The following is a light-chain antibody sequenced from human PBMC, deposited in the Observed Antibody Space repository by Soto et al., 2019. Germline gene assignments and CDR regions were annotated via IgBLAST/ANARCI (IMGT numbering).Light chain of an antibody. V-gene: IGKV3-15*01. Sequence: EIVMTQSPATLSVSPGERATLSCRASQSVSSNLAWYQHKPGQAPRLLIYGVSTRATGIPARFSGNASGTEFTLTISSLQSEDFAAYYCQQYNNWPQTFGQGTKVEIK. CDR2: GVS. J-gene: IGKJ1*01. CDR3: QQYNNWPQT. CDR1: QSVSSN.